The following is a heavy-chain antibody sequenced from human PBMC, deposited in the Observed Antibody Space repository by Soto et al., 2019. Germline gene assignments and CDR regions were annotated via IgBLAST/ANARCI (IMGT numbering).Heavy chain of an antibody. CDR2: ISGSGGST. CDR3: AKDHPAVRGVIIGYFDY. D-gene: IGHD3-10*01. J-gene: IGHJ4*02. V-gene: IGHV3-23*01. CDR1: GFTFNSYA. Sequence: EVQLLESGGGLVQPGGSLRLSCAVSGFTFNSYAMSWVRQAPGKGLEWVSAISGSGGSTYNADSVKGRFTISRDNSKHTLYLQMNSLRAEDTAVYYCAKDHPAVRGVIIGYFDYWGQGTLVTVSS.